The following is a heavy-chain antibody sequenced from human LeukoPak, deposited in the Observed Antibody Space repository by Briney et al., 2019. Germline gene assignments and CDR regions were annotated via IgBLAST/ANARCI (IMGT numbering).Heavy chain of an antibody. J-gene: IGHJ4*02. Sequence: GGSLRLSCAASGFTFTNYAMSWVRQAPGKGLEWVSGIIGSGATTYYADSVKGRFTISGDNSKNTLYLQMNSLRVEDTAIYYCAKGNFYILDSWGQGTLVTVSS. CDR1: GFTFTNYA. CDR2: IIGSGATT. V-gene: IGHV3-23*01. CDR3: AKGNFYILDS. D-gene: IGHD1-7*01.